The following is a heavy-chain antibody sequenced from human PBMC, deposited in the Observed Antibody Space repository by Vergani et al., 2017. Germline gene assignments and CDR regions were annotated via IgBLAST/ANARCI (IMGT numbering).Heavy chain of an antibody. Sequence: QVQLQESGPGLVKPSETLSLTCTVSGGSISSYYWSWIRQPPGKGLEWIGEINHSGSTNYNPSLKSRVTISVDTSKNQFSLKLSSVTAADTAVYYCARGGTEYCSGGSSCRGDYYYYYYMDVWGKGTTVTVSS. CDR2: INHSGST. J-gene: IGHJ6*03. V-gene: IGHV4-34*01. D-gene: IGHD2-15*01. CDR1: GGSISSYY. CDR3: ARGGTEYCSGGSSCRGDYYYYYYMDV.